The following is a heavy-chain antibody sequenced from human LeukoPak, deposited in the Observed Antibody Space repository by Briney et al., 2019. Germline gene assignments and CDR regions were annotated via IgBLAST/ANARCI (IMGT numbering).Heavy chain of an antibody. D-gene: IGHD4-11*01. J-gene: IGHJ5*02. CDR1: GYSINSGYS. V-gene: IGHV4-38-2*01. CDR2: IYHSGYA. CDR3: ARNSSLTTIKGGWFDP. Sequence: PSETLSLTCAVSGYSINSGYSWGWIRQRPGKGLEWIGNIYHSGYAYYNPSLKSRVTISLDTYKNQFSLKLSSVTAADTAVYYCARNSSLTTIKGGWFDPWGQGTLVTVSS.